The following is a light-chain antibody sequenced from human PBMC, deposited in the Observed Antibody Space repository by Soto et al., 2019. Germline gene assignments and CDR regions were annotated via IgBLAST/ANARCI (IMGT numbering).Light chain of an antibody. V-gene: IGKV1-5*03. CDR2: KAS. CDR1: QSISSW. CDR3: QQYNIYPWT. Sequence: DIQMTQSPSTLSASVGDRVTITCRASQSISSWLAWYQQKPGKAPKLLIYKASSLESGVPSRFSGSGSGTAFALALSSLQPGDVATYYCQQYNIYPWTFGQGTKVAIK. J-gene: IGKJ1*01.